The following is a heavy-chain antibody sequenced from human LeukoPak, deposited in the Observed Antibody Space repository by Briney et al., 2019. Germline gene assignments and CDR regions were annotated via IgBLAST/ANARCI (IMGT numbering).Heavy chain of an antibody. V-gene: IGHV3-30*18. CDR1: GFTFSSYG. Sequence: GRSLRLSCAASGFTFSSYGMHWVRQAPGKGLEWVAVISYDGSNKYYADSVKGRFTISRDNSKNTLYLQMNSLRAEDTAVYYCAKGLKGYSAYEQIDYWGQGALVTVSS. D-gene: IGHD5-12*01. CDR2: ISYDGSNK. CDR3: AKGLKGYSAYEQIDY. J-gene: IGHJ4*02.